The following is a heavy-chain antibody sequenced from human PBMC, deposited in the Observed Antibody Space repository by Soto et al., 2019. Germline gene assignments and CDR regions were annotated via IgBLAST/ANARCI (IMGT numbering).Heavy chain of an antibody. D-gene: IGHD5-18*01. J-gene: IGHJ4*02. Sequence: PGGSLRLSCAASGFTLSSYSMNWVRQAPGKGLEWVSYISSSSSTIYYADSVKGRFTISRDNAKNSLCLQMNSLRDEDTAVYYCASAYSYGHLDYWGQGTLVTVSS. CDR3: ASAYSYGHLDY. CDR2: ISSSSSTI. CDR1: GFTLSSYS. V-gene: IGHV3-48*02.